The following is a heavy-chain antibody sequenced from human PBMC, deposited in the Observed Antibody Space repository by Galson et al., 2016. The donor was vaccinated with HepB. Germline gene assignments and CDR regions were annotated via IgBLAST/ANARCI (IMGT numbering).Heavy chain of an antibody. CDR3: AKAADYYDSSGYYYLNWFDP. CDR2: ISGSGGST. J-gene: IGHJ5*02. D-gene: IGHD3-22*01. CDR1: GSTFSSYA. Sequence: SLRLSCAASGSTFSSYAMSWVRQAPGKGLEWVSAISGSGGSTYYADSVKGRFTISRDNSKNTLYLQMNSLRAEDTAVYYCAKAADYYDSSGYYYLNWFDPWGQGTLVTVSS. V-gene: IGHV3-23*01.